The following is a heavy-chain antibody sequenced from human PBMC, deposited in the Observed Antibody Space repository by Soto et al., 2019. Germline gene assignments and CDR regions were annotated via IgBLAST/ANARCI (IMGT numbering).Heavy chain of an antibody. CDR3: ARTHIAVAGTTVGMDV. J-gene: IGHJ6*02. D-gene: IGHD6-19*01. CDR1: GFSLSTSGMC. Sequence: SGPTLVNPTQTLTLTCTFSGFSLSTSGMCVSWIRRPPGKALEWLARIDWDDDKYYSKSLKTRLTISKDTSKNQVVLTMTNMDPVDTASFYCARTHIAVAGTTVGMDVWGQGTTVTVSS. V-gene: IGHV2-70*11. CDR2: IDWDDDK.